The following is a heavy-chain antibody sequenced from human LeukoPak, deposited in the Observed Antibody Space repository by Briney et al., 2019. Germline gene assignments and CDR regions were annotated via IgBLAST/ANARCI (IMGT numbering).Heavy chain of an antibody. CDR1: GFTFSSYS. D-gene: IGHD7-27*01. J-gene: IGHJ4*02. CDR2: ISSSSSYI. CDR3: AKGGPTGDLKSPGRDW. V-gene: IGHV3-21*04. Sequence: GGSLRLSCAASGFTFSSYSMNWVRQAPGKGLEWVSSISSSSSYIYYADSVKGRFTISRDNAKNSLYLQMNSLRAEDTAVYYCAKGGPTGDLKSPGRDWWGQGTLVTVSS.